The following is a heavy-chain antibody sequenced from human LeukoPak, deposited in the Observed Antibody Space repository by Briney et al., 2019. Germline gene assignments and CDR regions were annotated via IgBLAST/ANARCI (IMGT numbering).Heavy chain of an antibody. D-gene: IGHD3-22*01. Sequence: GGSLRLSCAASGFTVSSNYMGWIRQAPGKGLEWISYVTNNNGAMFYAGSLEGRFTIFRDNAKNSLYLQMNSLRPDDTAVYYCARALADNRGYYLGFDYWGRGTLVTVSS. CDR1: GFTVSSNY. J-gene: IGHJ4*02. V-gene: IGHV3-11*04. CDR2: VTNNNGAM. CDR3: ARALADNRGYYLGFDY.